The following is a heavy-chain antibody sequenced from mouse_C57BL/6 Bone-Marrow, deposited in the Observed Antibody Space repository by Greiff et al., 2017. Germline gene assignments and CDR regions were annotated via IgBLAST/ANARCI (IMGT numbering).Heavy chain of an antibody. CDR1: GFTFSSYA. D-gene: IGHD2-4*01. CDR2: ISDGGSYT. J-gene: IGHJ3*01. CDR3: ARGDDYDALAY. Sequence: EVQVVESGGGLVKPGGSLKLSCAASGFTFSSYAMPWVRQTPEKRLEWVATISDGGSYTYYPDNVKGRFTISRDNAKNNLYLQMSHLKSEDTAMYYCARGDDYDALAYWGQGTLVTVSA. V-gene: IGHV5-4*01.